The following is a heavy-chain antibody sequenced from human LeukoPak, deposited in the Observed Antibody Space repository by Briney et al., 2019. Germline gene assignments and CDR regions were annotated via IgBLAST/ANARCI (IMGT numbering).Heavy chain of an antibody. J-gene: IGHJ6*02. Sequence: GGSLRLSCEASGFTFSDNWMYWVRQAPGKGLVWVSRINTDGKTTSYADSVKGRFTISRDNPKNTLYLQMNILRAEDTGIYYCARAQYYDSTSAGGMGVWGQGTTVTVS. D-gene: IGHD3-9*01. CDR2: INTDGKTT. V-gene: IGHV3-74*01. CDR3: ARAQYYDSTSAGGMGV. CDR1: GFTFSDNW.